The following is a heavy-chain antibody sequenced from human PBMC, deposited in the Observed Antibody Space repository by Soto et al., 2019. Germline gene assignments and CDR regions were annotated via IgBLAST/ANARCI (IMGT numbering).Heavy chain of an antibody. CDR2: INPNSGGT. CDR1: RYTFTGYY. J-gene: IGHJ4*02. Sequence: GAAVKVSCKASRYTFTGYYMHWVRQAPGQGLEWMGWINPNSGGTNYAQKFQGWVTMTRDTSISTAYMELSRLRSDDTAVYYCARGYYDFWSGLFDYWGQGTLVTVSS. CDR3: ARGYYDFWSGLFDY. D-gene: IGHD3-3*01. V-gene: IGHV1-2*04.